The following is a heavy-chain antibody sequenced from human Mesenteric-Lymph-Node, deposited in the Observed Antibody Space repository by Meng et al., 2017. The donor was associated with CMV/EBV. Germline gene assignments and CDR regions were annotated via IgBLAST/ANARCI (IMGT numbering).Heavy chain of an antibody. CDR3: ARDTETRYCSSTSCATWRVGAFDI. CDR1: Y. V-gene: IGHV4-59*01. D-gene: IGHD2-2*01. J-gene: IGHJ3*02. CDR2: IYYSGST. Sequence: YWSWLRQPPGKGLEWIGYIYYSGSTNYTPSLKSRVTISVDTSKNQFSLKLSSVTAADTAVYYCARDTETRYCSSTSCATWRVGAFDIWGQGTMVTVSS.